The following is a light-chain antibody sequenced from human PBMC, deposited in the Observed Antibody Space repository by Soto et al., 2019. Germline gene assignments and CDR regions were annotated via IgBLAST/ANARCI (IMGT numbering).Light chain of an antibody. CDR2: DAS. CDR3: QQYKDYWT. CDR1: RSISYW. Sequence: IQMTQYPSSLSPSVGGRVTITCRASRSISYWLAWYQQKPGKAPELLIFDASNLESGVPLRFSGSGSGTEFTLTISSLQPDDFATYYCQQYKDYWTFGQGAKVDI. J-gene: IGKJ1*01. V-gene: IGKV1-5*01.